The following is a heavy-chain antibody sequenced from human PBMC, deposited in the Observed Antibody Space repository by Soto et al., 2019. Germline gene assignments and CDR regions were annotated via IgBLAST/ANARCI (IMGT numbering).Heavy chain of an antibody. D-gene: IGHD6-13*01. Sequence: QVQLVQSGAEVKKPGASVKVSCKASGYTFTSYYIHCVRQAPGQGLEWMGIINPSSGSTNYAQKVQGRLTMTRDTSTTTVYMERSRLTSEDTAVYYCARAKGMAAAGRDPFDSWGQGALVTVSS. CDR1: GYTFTSYY. V-gene: IGHV1-46*03. CDR3: ARAKGMAAAGRDPFDS. CDR2: INPSSGST. J-gene: IGHJ4*02.